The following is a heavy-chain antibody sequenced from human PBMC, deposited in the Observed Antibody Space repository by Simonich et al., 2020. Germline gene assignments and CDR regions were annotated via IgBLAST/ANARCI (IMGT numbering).Heavy chain of an antibody. Sequence: QVQLQQCGAGLLKPSETLSLTCAVYGGSFSGYYCSWIRQPPGRGLEWIGEINHSGSTNYNPSLKGRVTISVDTSKNQFSLKLSSVTAADTAVYYCARGKGWKNAFDIWGQGTMVTVSS. V-gene: IGHV4-34*01. J-gene: IGHJ3*02. CDR3: ARGKGWKNAFDI. CDR2: INHSGST. CDR1: GGSFSGYY. D-gene: IGHD1-1*01.